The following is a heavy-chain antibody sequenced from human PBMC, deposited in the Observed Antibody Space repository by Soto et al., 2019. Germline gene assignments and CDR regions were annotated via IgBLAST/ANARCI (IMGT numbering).Heavy chain of an antibody. CDR3: ARGDHYYDSSGYYLWDY. J-gene: IGHJ4*02. CDR1: GGSFSGYY. Sequence: QVQLQQWGAGLLKPSETLSLTCAVYGGSFSGYYWSWIRQPPGKGLEWIGEINHSGSTNYNPSLTSRVTISGDTSKYHFCLKLSSVTAADTAVYYCARGDHYYDSSGYYLWDYWGQGTLVTVSS. CDR2: INHSGST. D-gene: IGHD3-22*01. V-gene: IGHV4-34*01.